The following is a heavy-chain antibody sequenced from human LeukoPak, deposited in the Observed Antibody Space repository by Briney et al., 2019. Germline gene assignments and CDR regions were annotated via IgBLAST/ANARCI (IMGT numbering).Heavy chain of an antibody. V-gene: IGHV3-74*01. D-gene: IGHD2-15*01. J-gene: IGHJ5*02. CDR3: VRDTGYCSGGRCQPFDP. CDR1: GFTFSRYW. CDR2: INPDGSTT. Sequence: LPGGSLRLSCAASGFTFSRYWIHWVRQAPGKGLEWVSRINPDGSTTTYADSVKGRFTISRDNAKNSLYLQMNSLRAEDTGVYYCVRDTGYCSGGRCQPFDPWGQGTLVTVSS.